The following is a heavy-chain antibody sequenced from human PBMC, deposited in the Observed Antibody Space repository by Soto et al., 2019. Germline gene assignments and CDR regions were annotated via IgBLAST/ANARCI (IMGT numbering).Heavy chain of an antibody. Sequence: QVQLVESGGGVVQPGRSLRLSCAASGFTFSSYGMHWVRQAPGKGLEWVAVISYDGSNKYYADSVKGRFTISRDNSKNTLYRQMNSLRAEDTAVYYCAKGPFWNNLRFDYWGQGTLVTVSS. CDR3: AKGPFWNNLRFDY. CDR2: ISYDGSNK. CDR1: GFTFSSYG. V-gene: IGHV3-30*18. J-gene: IGHJ4*02. D-gene: IGHD1-1*01.